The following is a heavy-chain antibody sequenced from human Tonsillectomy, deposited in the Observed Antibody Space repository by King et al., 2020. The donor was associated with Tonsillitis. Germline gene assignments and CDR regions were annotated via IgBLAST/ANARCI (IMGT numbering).Heavy chain of an antibody. J-gene: IGHJ4*02. Sequence: VQLVESGGGVVQPGGSLRLSCAASGLTFSSNAMHWVRQAPGKGLEWVAITSYNEINKYYADSVKGRFTISRDNSKNTLYLQMNSLRAEDTAVYYCAREAYGDYYFDYWGQGTLATVSS. CDR2: TSYNEINK. CDR1: GLTFSSNA. CDR3: AREAYGDYYFDY. D-gene: IGHD4-17*01. V-gene: IGHV3-30*04.